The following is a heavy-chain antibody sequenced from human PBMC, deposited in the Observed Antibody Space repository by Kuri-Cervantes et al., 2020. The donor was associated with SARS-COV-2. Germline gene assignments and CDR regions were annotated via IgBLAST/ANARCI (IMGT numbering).Heavy chain of an antibody. CDR2: IYHSGST. Sequence: SETLSLTCAVYGGSLSGSYWSWIRQSPGKRLEWIGSIYHSGSTYYNPSLKSRVTISVDTSKNQFSLKLSSVTAADTAVYYCARCPWGDGFDYWGQGTLVTVSS. J-gene: IGHJ4*02. CDR3: ARCPWGDGFDY. D-gene: IGHD5-24*01. CDR1: GGSLSGSY. V-gene: IGHV4-34*01.